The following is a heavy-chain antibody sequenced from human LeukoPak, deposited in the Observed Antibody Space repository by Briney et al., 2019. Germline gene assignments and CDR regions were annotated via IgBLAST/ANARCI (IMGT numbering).Heavy chain of an antibody. J-gene: IGHJ4*02. Sequence: PSETLSLTCAVYGGSFSGYYWRWVRQPPGKGREWVGEMNLSGRTNYNPSLKSRVTISVDTSKNQFSLKLSSVTAADTAVYYCARGPERELFSPFDYWGQGTLVTVSS. CDR1: GGSFSGYY. V-gene: IGHV4-34*01. CDR3: ARGPERELFSPFDY. CDR2: MNLSGRT. D-gene: IGHD3-10*01.